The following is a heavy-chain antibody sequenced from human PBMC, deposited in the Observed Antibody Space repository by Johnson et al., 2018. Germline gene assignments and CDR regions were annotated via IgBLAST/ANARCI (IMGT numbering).Heavy chain of an antibody. J-gene: IGHJ3*01. CDR1: GGSFSAYD. CDR2: IDHSGST. D-gene: IGHD3-10*01. V-gene: IGHV4-34*01. CDR3: ASFGSRTAFAF. Sequence: QVQLQQWGAGLLKPSETLSLTCAVFGGSFSAYDWSWIRQPPGKGLEWIGEIDHSGSTLFHPSLKSRDTMSVDTSKNQFSLTLSSVTAADTAVYYCASFGSRTAFAFWGQGTMVTVSS.